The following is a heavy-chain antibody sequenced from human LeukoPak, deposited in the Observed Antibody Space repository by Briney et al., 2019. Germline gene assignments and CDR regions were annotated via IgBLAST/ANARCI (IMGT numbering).Heavy chain of an antibody. D-gene: IGHD6-6*01. Sequence: PGGSLRLSCAASGFPFSSYWMSWVRQAPGKGLEWVANIKQDGSEKYYVDSVKGRFTISRDNAKNSLYLQMNSLRAEDTAVYYCAKVGWSIAARRGLDYWGQGTLVTASS. CDR3: AKVGWSIAARRGLDY. J-gene: IGHJ4*02. CDR1: GFPFSSYW. V-gene: IGHV3-7*01. CDR2: IKQDGSEK.